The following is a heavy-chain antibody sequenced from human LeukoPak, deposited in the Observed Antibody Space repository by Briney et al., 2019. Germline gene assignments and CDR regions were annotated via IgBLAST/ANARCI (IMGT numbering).Heavy chain of an antibody. J-gene: IGHJ5*02. D-gene: IGHD3-16*01. CDR1: GGSLSSYY. Sequence: SETLSLTCTVSGGSLSSYYWSWIRQPPGKGLEWIGYIYYSGSTNYNPSLKSRGIISLGTSMNQFSLKLRSVTAADTAIYYCVRTVGYYVWFDPWGQGTLVTVSS. CDR2: IYYSGST. V-gene: IGHV4-59*01. CDR3: VRTVGYYVWFDP.